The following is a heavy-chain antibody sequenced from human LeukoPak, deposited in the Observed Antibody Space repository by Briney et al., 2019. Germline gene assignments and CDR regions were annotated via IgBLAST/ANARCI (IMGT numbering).Heavy chain of an antibody. J-gene: IGHJ4*02. V-gene: IGHV3-74*01. CDR3: VVGGSPGY. CDR2: ISTDGYTT. Sequence: PGGSMRLSCAASVLAFSAYNMHWVRQAPRKGLVWVSRISTDGYTTDYADFVQGRFTASRDNTKNTWSLEMNSLRAEDTAVYYCVVGGSPGYWGQGTLVTVSS. D-gene: IGHD2-15*01. CDR1: VLAFSAYN.